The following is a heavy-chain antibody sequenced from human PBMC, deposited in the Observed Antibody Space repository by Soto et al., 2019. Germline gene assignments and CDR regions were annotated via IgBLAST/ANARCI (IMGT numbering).Heavy chain of an antibody. D-gene: IGHD3-3*01. V-gene: IGHV3-33*01. CDR2: TWSDGSNK. CDR3: ARASREDYDFWSGYDRRQYYYYALDV. J-gene: IGHJ6*02. CDR1: GFTFSSFA. Sequence: PGGSLRLSCAASGFTFSSFAMHWVRQAPGKGLEWVAFTWSDGSNKYYEDSVKGRLTISRDNFKNTLYLQMNSLRAEDTAVYYCARASREDYDFWSGYDRRQYYYYALDVGGQGTTVTVSS.